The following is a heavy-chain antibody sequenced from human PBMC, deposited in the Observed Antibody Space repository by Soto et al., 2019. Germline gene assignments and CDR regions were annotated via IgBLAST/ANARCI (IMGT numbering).Heavy chain of an antibody. Sequence: QVQLVQSGAEVNKPGSSVKVSCKASGDTFSSYAISWVRHAPGQGLEWMGGIIPIFGTANYAQKFQGRVTITADEYTSTAYMELSSLRSEDTAVYYCARDGSGYRSRASPMDVWGQGTTVTVSS. CDR3: ARDGSGYRSRASPMDV. CDR2: IIPIFGTA. V-gene: IGHV1-69*01. D-gene: IGHD3-22*01. CDR1: GDTFSSYA. J-gene: IGHJ6*02.